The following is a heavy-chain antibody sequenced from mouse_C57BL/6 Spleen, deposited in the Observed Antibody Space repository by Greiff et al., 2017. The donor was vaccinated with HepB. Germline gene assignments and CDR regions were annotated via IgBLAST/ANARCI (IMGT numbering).Heavy chain of an antibody. D-gene: IGHD2-4*01. CDR1: GYTFTSYT. CDR3: ARSNPLYYDYDGRGYYFDY. Sequence: QVHVKQSGAELARPGASVKMSCKASGYTFTSYTMHWVKQRPGQGLEWIGYINPSSGYTKYNQKFKDKATLTADKSSSTAYMQLSSLTSEDSAVYYCARSNPLYYDYDGRGYYFDYWGQGTTLTVSS. V-gene: IGHV1-4*01. CDR2: INPSSGYT. J-gene: IGHJ2*01.